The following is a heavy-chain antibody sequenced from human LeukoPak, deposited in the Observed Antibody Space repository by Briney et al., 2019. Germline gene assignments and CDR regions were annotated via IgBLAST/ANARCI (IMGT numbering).Heavy chain of an antibody. CDR1: GYTFTGYY. J-gene: IGHJ4*02. V-gene: IGHV1-2*02. CDR3: ARDLSSGWYFVVGY. D-gene: IGHD6-19*01. Sequence: GASVKISCRASGYTFTGYYMHWVRQAPGQGLEWMGWINPNSGGTNYAQKFQGRVTMTRDTSISTAYMELSRLRSDDTAVYYCARDLSSGWYFVVGYWGQGTLVTVSS. CDR2: INPNSGGT.